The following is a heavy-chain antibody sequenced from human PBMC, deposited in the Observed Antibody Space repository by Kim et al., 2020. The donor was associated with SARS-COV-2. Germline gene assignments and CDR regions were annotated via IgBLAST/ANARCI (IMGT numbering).Heavy chain of an antibody. D-gene: IGHD2-21*02. Sequence: GGSLRLSCAASGFTVSNYYMHWVRQAPGKGLVWVAVNQHDGNNACYSDSVKGRFTISRDNSKNMVYLQMNSLRAEDTAVYYCARERTTWYSYYNYGKIVWGQGTTVTVSS. CDR3: ARERTTWYSYYNYGKIV. V-gene: IGHV3-33*01. CDR2: NQHDGNNA. J-gene: IGHJ6*02. CDR1: GFTVSNYY.